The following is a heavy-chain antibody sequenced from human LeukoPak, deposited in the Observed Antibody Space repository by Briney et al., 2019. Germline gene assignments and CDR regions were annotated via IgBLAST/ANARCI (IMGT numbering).Heavy chain of an antibody. CDR3: ARDFWSGYYYMDV. V-gene: IGHV1-2*02. J-gene: IGHJ6*03. CDR2: INPNSGGT. D-gene: IGHD3-3*01. CDR1: GYTFTGYY. Sequence: ASVKVSCKASGYTFTGYYMHWVRQAPGQGLEWMGWINPNSGGTNYAQKFRGRVTMTRDTSISTAYMELSRLRSDDTAVYYCARDFWSGYYYMDVWGKGTTVTVSS.